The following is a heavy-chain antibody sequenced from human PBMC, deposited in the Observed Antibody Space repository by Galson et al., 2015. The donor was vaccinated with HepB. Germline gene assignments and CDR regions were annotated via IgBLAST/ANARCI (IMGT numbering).Heavy chain of an antibody. CDR3: ARTRGAAAGSYDN. D-gene: IGHD3-10*01. CDR1: GFTFSSYW. Sequence: SLRLSCAASGFTFSSYWMHWVRQVPGKGLVWVSRINSDGSYITYADSVKGRFTISRDNAENTLYLQMNSPRAEDTALYYCARTRGAAAGSYDNWGLGSLVPVSS. V-gene: IGHV3-74*01. CDR2: INSDGSYI. J-gene: IGHJ4*02.